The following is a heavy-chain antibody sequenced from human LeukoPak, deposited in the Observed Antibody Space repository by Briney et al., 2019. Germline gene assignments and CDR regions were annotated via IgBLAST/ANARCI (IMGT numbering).Heavy chain of an antibody. CDR1: GYSFTSYW. CDR3: ARPTIVDYYDSSGYYIDY. CDR2: IYPGDSDT. V-gene: IGHV5-51*01. Sequence: GESLKISCKGSGYSFTSYWIGWVRQMPGKGLEWMGIIYPGDSDTRYSPPFQGQVTISADKSISTAYLQWSSLKASDTAMYYCARPTIVDYYDSSGYYIDYWGQGTLVTVSS. J-gene: IGHJ4*02. D-gene: IGHD3-22*01.